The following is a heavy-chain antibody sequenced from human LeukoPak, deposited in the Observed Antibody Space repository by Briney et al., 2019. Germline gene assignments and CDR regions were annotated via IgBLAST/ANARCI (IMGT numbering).Heavy chain of an antibody. V-gene: IGHV4-59*01. CDR2: IYYGGST. Sequence: SETLSLTCTVSGGSISSYYWSWIRQPPGKGLEWIGYIYYGGSTNYNPSLKSRVTISVDTSKNQFSLKLSSVTAADTAVYYCARAQYYDFWSGYYTNWFDPWGQGTLVTVSS. CDR1: GGSISSYY. J-gene: IGHJ5*02. D-gene: IGHD3-3*01. CDR3: ARAQYYDFWSGYYTNWFDP.